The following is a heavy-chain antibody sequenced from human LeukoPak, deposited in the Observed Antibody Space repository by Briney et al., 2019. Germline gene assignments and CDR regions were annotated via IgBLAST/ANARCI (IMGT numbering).Heavy chain of an antibody. D-gene: IGHD6-19*01. CDR2: TNGSGGRK. Sequence: TAGSLRLSSAASALTFSSNAISRDRQAPGKGWVGFSATNGSGGRKYYADAVKGQFTISIDNAKNTRYLQMNSRRAEDTAVYDCEKAIAVAGTYAFDIWGRGTMVTVSS. J-gene: IGHJ3*02. V-gene: IGHV3-23*01. CDR3: EKAIAVAGTYAFDI. CDR1: ALTFSSNA.